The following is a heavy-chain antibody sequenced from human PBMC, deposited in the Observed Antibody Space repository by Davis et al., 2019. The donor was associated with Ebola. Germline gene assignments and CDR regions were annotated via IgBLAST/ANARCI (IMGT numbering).Heavy chain of an antibody. CDR3: AREDAWDDFWSGYYEY. J-gene: IGHJ4*02. V-gene: IGHV3-48*04. D-gene: IGHD3-3*01. CDR2: ISRSSDTI. CDR1: GFTFSSYS. Sequence: PGGSLRLSCAASGFTFSSYSMNWVRQAPGKGLEWVSYISRSSDTIYYADSVKGRFTISRDNAKNSLYLQMNSLRAEDTAVYYCAREDAWDDFWSGYYEYWGQGTLVTVSS.